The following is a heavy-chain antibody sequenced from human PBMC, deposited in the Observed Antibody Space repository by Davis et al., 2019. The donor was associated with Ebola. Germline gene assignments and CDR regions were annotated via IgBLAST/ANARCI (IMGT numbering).Heavy chain of an antibody. Sequence: SVKVSCKASGGTFSTYTFTWVRQAPGQGLEWMGGIIPTFGAPTYAQRFQGRVTITADESTRTAYMELSSLTAEDTAVNFCARRGVIWGIYGMDVWGQGTTVTVSS. CDR2: IIPTFGAP. CDR3: ARRGVIWGIYGMDV. CDR1: GGTFSTYT. J-gene: IGHJ6*02. V-gene: IGHV1-69*13. D-gene: IGHD3-16*01.